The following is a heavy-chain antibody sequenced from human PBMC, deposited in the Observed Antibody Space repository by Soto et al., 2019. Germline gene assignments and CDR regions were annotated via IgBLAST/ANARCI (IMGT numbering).Heavy chain of an antibody. CDR2: ISWDGGST. V-gene: IGHV3-43*01. CDR3: AKDQHGGYDSNYYFDY. J-gene: IGHJ4*02. Sequence: GGSLRLSCAASGFTFDDYTMHWFRQAPGKGLEWVSLISWDGGSTYYADSVKGRFTISRDNSKNSLYLQMNSLRTEDTALYYCAKDQHGGYDSNYYFDYWGQGTLVTVSS. CDR1: GFTFDDYT. D-gene: IGHD5-12*01.